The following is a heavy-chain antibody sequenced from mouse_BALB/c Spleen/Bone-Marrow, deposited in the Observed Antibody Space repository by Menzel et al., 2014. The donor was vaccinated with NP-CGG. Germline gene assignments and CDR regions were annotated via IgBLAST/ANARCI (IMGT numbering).Heavy chain of an antibody. CDR2: ISNGGVRT. J-gene: IGHJ4*01. D-gene: IGHD2-1*01. Sequence: EVMLVESGGGLVQPGGSLKLSCATSGFTFSDYYMYWVRQTPEKRLEWVAYISNGGVRTYYPDTVKGGFTISRDNAKNTLYLQMSRLKSEDTAMYYCARHPYGNFGAMDYWGQGTSVTVSS. V-gene: IGHV5-12*02. CDR3: ARHPYGNFGAMDY. CDR1: GFTFSDYY.